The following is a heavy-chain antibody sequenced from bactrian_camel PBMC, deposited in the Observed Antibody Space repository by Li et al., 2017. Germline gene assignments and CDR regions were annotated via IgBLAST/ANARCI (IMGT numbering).Heavy chain of an antibody. CDR3: ARGGLAGYAIHT. Sequence: LVESGGALVQPGGSLRLSCAASGFTFSGYDMIWVRQAPGKGLEWVSGVHAGGGSTYYADSVKERFTISRDNAENMLYLQMHSLKTEDTAVYYCARGGLAGYAIHTWGKGTQVTVS. J-gene: IGHJ6*01. CDR1: GFTFSGYD. CDR2: VHAGGGST. V-gene: IGHV3S1*01. D-gene: IGHD1*01.